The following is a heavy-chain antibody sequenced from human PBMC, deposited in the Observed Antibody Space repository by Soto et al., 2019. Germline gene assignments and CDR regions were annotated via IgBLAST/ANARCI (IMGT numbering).Heavy chain of an antibody. Sequence: GGSLRLSCAASGFTFSSYGMHWVRQAPGKGLEWVAVISYDGSNKYYADSVKGRFTISRDNSKKTLYLQMNSLRAEDTAVYYCAKDLNYGYYYYYGMDVWGQGTTVTVSS. CDR2: ISYDGSNK. V-gene: IGHV3-30*18. CDR1: GFTFSSYG. J-gene: IGHJ6*02. CDR3: AKDLNYGYYYYYGMDV. D-gene: IGHD3-16*01.